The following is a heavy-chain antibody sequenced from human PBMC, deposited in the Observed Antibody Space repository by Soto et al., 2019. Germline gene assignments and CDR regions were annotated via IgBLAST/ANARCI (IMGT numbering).Heavy chain of an antibody. D-gene: IGHD3-22*01. V-gene: IGHV1-3*01. CDR3: ARSYYYDSSGYRPIDY. CDR1: GYTFTSYA. CDR2: INAGNGST. Sequence: ASVKVSCKASGYTFTSYAMHWVRQAPGQRLEWMGWINAGNGSTKYSQKFQGRVTITRDTSTSTVYMELSSLRSEDTAVYYCARSYYYDSSGYRPIDYWGQGNLVTVSS. J-gene: IGHJ4*02.